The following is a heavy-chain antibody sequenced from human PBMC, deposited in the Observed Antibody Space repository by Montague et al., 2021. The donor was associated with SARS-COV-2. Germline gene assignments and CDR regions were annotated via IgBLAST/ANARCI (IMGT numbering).Heavy chain of an antibody. CDR3: ARHPLRMITFGGVMGFDY. Sequence: SETLSLTCTLSGGSISSSSYYWGWIRQPPGKGLEWIGSIYYSGSTYYXPSLKSRVTISVDTSKNQFSLKLSSVTAADTAVYYCARHPLRMITFGGVMGFDYWGQGTLVTVSS. D-gene: IGHD3-16*01. CDR2: IYYSGST. V-gene: IGHV4-39*01. J-gene: IGHJ4*02. CDR1: GGSISSSSYY.